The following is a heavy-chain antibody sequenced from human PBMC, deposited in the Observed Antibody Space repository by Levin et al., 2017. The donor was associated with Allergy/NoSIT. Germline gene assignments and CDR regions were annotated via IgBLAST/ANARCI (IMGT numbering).Heavy chain of an antibody. CDR3: AAGYYDYGMDV. Sequence: LSLTCVDSGFTFSTYWMSWVRQAPGKGLEWVANIKPDGSEKYYVDSVKGRFTISRDNAKNSLYLQMNSLRVEDTAVYYCAAGYYDYGMDVWGQGTTVTVSS. D-gene: IGHD6-13*01. V-gene: IGHV3-7*01. CDR2: IKPDGSEK. CDR1: GFTFSTYW. J-gene: IGHJ6*02.